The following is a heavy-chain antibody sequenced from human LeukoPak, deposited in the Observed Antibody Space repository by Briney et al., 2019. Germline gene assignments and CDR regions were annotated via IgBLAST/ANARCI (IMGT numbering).Heavy chain of an antibody. Sequence: ASVKVSCKASGYTFTGYYMHWVRQAPGQGLEWMGWINPNSGGTNYAQKFQGRVTMTRDTSISTAYMELSRLRSDDTAVYYCARGVSGIAALDWYFDLWGRGTLVTVSS. J-gene: IGHJ2*01. V-gene: IGHV1-2*02. CDR2: INPNSGGT. CDR3: ARGVSGIAALDWYFDL. D-gene: IGHD6-13*01. CDR1: GYTFTGYY.